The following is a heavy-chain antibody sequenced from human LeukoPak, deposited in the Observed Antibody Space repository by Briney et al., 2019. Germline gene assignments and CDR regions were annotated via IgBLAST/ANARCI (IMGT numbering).Heavy chain of an antibody. Sequence: ASVKVSCKASGYTFTSYYMHWVRQAPGQGLEWMGWINPNSGGTKYTQKFQDRVTMTRDTSISTAYMELSRLRSDDTAVYYCRSGPDVFDMWGQGTMVTVSS. J-gene: IGHJ3*02. D-gene: IGHD3/OR15-3a*01. CDR3: RSGPDVFDM. V-gene: IGHV1-2*02. CDR2: INPNSGGT. CDR1: GYTFTSYY.